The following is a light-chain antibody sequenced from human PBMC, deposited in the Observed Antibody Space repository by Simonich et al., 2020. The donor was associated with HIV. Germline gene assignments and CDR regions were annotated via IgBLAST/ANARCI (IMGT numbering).Light chain of an antibody. CDR1: QSVLYSSHNKNY. V-gene: IGKV4-1*01. CDR2: WAS. J-gene: IGKJ4*01. Sequence: DIVMTQSPDSLAVSLGERATINCKFSQSVLYSSHNKNYLAWYQQKPGQPPKLLIYWASTRESGVPDRFSGSGSGTDFTLTISSLQAEDVAVYYCQQYYGTPLTFGGGTRVEIK. CDR3: QQYYGTPLT.